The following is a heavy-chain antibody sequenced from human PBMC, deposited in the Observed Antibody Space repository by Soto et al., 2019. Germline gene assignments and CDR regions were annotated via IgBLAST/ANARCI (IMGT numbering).Heavy chain of an antibody. CDR2: IYYSGST. J-gene: IGHJ5*02. D-gene: IGHD5-12*01. CDR3: ARDRGYLGPQSLYWFDP. CDR1: GGSISSGGYY. Sequence: SETLSLTCTVSGGSISSGGYYWSWIRQHPGKGLEWIGYIYYSGSTYYNPSLKSRVTISVDTSKNQFSLKLSSVTAADTAVYYCARDRGYLGPQSLYWFDPWGQGTLVTVAS. V-gene: IGHV4-31*03.